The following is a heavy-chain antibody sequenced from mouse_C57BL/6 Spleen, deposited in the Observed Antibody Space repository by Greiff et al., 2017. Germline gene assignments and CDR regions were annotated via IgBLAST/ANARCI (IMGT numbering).Heavy chain of an antibody. V-gene: IGHV1-61*01. CDR3: ARSYYDYAMDY. Sequence: VQLQQPGAELVRPGSSVKLSCKASGYTFTSYWMDWVKQRPGQGLEWIGNIYPSDSETHYNQKFKDKATLTVDKSSSTAYMQLSSLTSEDSAVYYCARSYYDYAMDYWGQGTSVTVSS. D-gene: IGHD1-1*02. J-gene: IGHJ4*01. CDR2: IYPSDSET. CDR1: GYTFTSYW.